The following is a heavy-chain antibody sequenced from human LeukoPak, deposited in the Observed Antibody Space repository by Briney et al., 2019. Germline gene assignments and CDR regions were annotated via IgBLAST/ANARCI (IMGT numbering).Heavy chain of an antibody. D-gene: IGHD3-9*01. CDR3: ARGYFDWILYVKSSAYGSDV. Sequence: GESLEISCKASGYNFVRYWIGWVRQVSGKGLEWMGIIYPSDSDTRYSPSFQGQVTISADKSTSTAYLQWSSLKASDTAVYYCARGYFDWILYVKSSAYGSDVWGQGTTVTVSS. CDR1: GYNFVRYW. CDR2: IYPSDSDT. V-gene: IGHV5-51*01. J-gene: IGHJ6*02.